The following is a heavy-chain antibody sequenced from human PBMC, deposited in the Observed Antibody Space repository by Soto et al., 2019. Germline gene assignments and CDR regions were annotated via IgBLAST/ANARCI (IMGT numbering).Heavy chain of an antibody. V-gene: IGHV1-69*01. CDR1: GGTFSTYA. J-gene: IGHJ6*02. CDR3: VRSQGGSSSLDIYYYYYYGMDV. D-gene: IGHD2-15*01. CDR2: VIPIFGTP. Sequence: QVQLVQSGAEVKKPGSSVKVSCKAPGGTFSTYAISWGRQAPGQGLEWMGGVIPIFGTPKYAQKFQGRVTITADESTSTGYMELRSLRSEDTAVYYFVRSQGGSSSLDIYYYYYYGMDVWGQGTTVTVSS.